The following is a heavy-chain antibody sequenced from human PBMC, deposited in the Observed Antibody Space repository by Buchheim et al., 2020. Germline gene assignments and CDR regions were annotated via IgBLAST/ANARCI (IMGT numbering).Heavy chain of an antibody. CDR2: ISSSGSTI. CDR3: ARAGYCSSTSCYIQGIFYYYYYGMDV. J-gene: IGHJ6*02. D-gene: IGHD2-2*02. CDR1: GFTFSSYE. V-gene: IGHV3-48*03. Sequence: EVQLVESGGGLVQPGGSLRLSCAASGFTFSSYEMNWVRQAPGKGLEWVSYISSSGSTIYYADSVKGRFTISRDNAKNYMYLQMNSLRAEDTAVYYCARAGYCSSTSCYIQGIFYYYYYGMDVWGQGTT.